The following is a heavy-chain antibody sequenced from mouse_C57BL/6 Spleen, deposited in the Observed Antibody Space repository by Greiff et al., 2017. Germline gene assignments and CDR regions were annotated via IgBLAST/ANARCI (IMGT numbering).Heavy chain of an antibody. Sequence: EVKLMESGPGLVKPSPSLSLTCSATGYSITSGYYWNWIRQFPGNKLEWMGYISYDGSNNYNPSLKNRSSITRDTSKNQFFLKLNSVTTEDTATYYCARPAQVYYAMGDWGQGTSVTVAS. CDR2: ISYDGSN. J-gene: IGHJ4*01. V-gene: IGHV3-6*01. D-gene: IGHD3-2*02. CDR1: GYSITSGYY. CDR3: ARPAQVYYAMGD.